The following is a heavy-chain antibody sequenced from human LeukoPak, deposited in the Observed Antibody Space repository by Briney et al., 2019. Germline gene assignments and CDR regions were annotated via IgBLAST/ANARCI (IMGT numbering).Heavy chain of an antibody. Sequence: PGGSLRLSCAASGFTFNTYSMNWVRQAPGKGLEWVSSISSSSNYIYYADSVKGRFTISRDNAKNSLYLQMNSLRAEDTAVYFCARDNYHDGSAYPFDYWGQGTLVTVSS. V-gene: IGHV3-21*01. J-gene: IGHJ4*02. D-gene: IGHD3-22*01. CDR3: ARDNYHDGSAYPFDY. CDR1: GFTFNTYS. CDR2: ISSSSNYI.